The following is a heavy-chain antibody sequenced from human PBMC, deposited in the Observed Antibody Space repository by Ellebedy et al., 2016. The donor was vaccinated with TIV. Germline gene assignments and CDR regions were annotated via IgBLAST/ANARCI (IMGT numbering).Heavy chain of an antibody. CDR3: ARDPCSSTSCPWSDP. CDR1: GYTFTDYY. J-gene: IGHJ5*02. CDR2: IHPNSGGT. V-gene: IGHV1-2*02. D-gene: IGHD2-2*01. Sequence: ASVKVSCKASGYTFTDYYIHWLRQAPGQGLEWMGWIHPNSGGTNYAQKFQGRVTMTRDTSISTAYMELSRLRSDDTAVYYCARDPCSSTSCPWSDPWGQGTLVTVSS.